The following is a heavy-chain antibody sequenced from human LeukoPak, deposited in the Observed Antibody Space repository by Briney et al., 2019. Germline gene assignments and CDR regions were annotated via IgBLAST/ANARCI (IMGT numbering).Heavy chain of an antibody. CDR3: ARDWGDSGSHTTGFDY. CDR1: GYTFTSYY. J-gene: IGHJ4*02. CDR2: INPSGGST. Sequence: ASVKVSCKASGYTFTSYYMHWVRQAPGQGLEWMGIINPSGGSTSYAQKFQGRVTMTRDTSTSTVYMEMSSLRSEDTAVYYCARDWGDSGSHTTGFDYWGQGTLVTVSS. V-gene: IGHV1-46*01. D-gene: IGHD1-26*01.